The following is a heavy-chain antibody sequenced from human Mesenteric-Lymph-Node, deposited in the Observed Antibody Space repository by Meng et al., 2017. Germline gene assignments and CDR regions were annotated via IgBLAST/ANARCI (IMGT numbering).Heavy chain of an antibody. CDR3: ARVDSSGYFLDY. CDR1: VGSISSGGHS. CDR2: IYYSGST. Sequence: QVRLQESGPGLVKPSQTLSLTCTVSVGSISSGGHSWSWIRQHPGKGLEWIAYIYYSGSTYYNPSLKSRVILSVDTSKNQFSLKLSSVTAADTAVYYCARVDSSGYFLDYWGQGTLVTVSS. J-gene: IGHJ4*01. D-gene: IGHD3-22*01. V-gene: IGHV4-31*03.